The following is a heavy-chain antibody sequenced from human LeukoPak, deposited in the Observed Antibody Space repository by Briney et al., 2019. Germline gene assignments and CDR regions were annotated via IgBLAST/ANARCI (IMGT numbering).Heavy chain of an antibody. CDR1: GFTFSSYG. V-gene: IGHV3-30*02. Sequence: PGGSLRLSCAASGFTFSSYGMHWVRQAPGKGLEWVAFIRYDGSKKYYAGSVKGRFTISRDNSKNTLYLQMNSLRAEDTAVYYCAKSSSGWYFVAVYYGMDVWGQGTTVTVSS. D-gene: IGHD6-19*01. CDR3: AKSSSGWYFVAVYYGMDV. CDR2: IRYDGSKK. J-gene: IGHJ6*02.